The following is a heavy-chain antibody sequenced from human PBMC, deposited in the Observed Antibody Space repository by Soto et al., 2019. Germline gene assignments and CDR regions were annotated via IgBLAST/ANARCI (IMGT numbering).Heavy chain of an antibody. Sequence: ASVKVSCKASGGTFSSYAISCVRQAPGQGLEWMGGIIPIFGTANYAQKFQGRVTITADESTSTAYMELSSLRSEDTAVYYCARVNYYDSSGYYRTPLYYFDYWVQGTLVTVSS. CDR2: IIPIFGTA. J-gene: IGHJ4*02. V-gene: IGHV1-69*13. CDR3: ARVNYYDSSGYYRTPLYYFDY. CDR1: GGTFSSYA. D-gene: IGHD3-22*01.